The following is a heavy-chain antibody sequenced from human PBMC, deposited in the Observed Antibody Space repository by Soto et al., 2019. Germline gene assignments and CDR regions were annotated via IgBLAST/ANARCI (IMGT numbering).Heavy chain of an antibody. Sequence: GGSLRLSCTASGFTFGDYAMSWVRQAPGKGLEWVGFIRSKAYGGTTEYAASVKGRFTISRDDSKSIAYLQMNSLKTEDTAVYYCTRASFAHYYYGMDVWGQGTTVTVSS. CDR3: TRASFAHYYYGMDV. CDR2: IRSKAYGGTT. J-gene: IGHJ6*02. D-gene: IGHD3-16*01. V-gene: IGHV3-49*04. CDR1: GFTFGDYA.